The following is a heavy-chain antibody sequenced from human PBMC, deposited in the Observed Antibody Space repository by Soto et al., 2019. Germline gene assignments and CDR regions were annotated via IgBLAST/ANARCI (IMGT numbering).Heavy chain of an antibody. CDR3: ATDKGDSYGYGNY. CDR1: GFTFTNSA. J-gene: IGHJ4*02. Sequence: ASVKVSCKASGFTFTNSAVQWVRQARGQRLEWIGWIVVGSGNTNYAQKFQERVTITRDMSTTTACMELSSLRSEDTAVYYCATDKGDSYGYGNYWGQGTLVTVSS. CDR2: IVVGSGNT. D-gene: IGHD5-18*01. V-gene: IGHV1-58*01.